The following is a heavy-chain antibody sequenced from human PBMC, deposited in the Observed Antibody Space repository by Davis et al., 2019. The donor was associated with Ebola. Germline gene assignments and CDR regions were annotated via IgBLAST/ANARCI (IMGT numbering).Heavy chain of an antibody. CDR1: GASISSSNW. CDR2: ISGSGST. D-gene: IGHD1-26*01. Sequence: PSETLSLTCGVSGASISSSNWWTWVRQSPGKGLEWIGEISGSGSTFSNPSLKSRVTFSVDRSKNQFSLKLSSVTAADTAVYYCARGFSDDQDDEDYRGQGTLVTVSS. J-gene: IGHJ4*02. V-gene: IGHV4/OR15-8*01. CDR3: ARGFSDDQDDEDY.